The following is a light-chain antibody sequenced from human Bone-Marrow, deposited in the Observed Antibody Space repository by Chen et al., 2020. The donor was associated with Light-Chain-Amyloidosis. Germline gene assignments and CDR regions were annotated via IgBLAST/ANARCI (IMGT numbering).Light chain of an antibody. V-gene: IGLV2-14*01. Sequence: QSALTQPASVSGSPGQAITISCTGTSSDGGGYNYVSWYQQHPGKAPKRMISDVSNRPSGVSNRFSGSKSGNTASLTISGLQAEDEADYYCSSYTSSSTLGAVFGGGTKLTVL. J-gene: IGLJ3*02. CDR3: SSYTSSSTLGAV. CDR2: DVS. CDR1: SSDGGGYNY.